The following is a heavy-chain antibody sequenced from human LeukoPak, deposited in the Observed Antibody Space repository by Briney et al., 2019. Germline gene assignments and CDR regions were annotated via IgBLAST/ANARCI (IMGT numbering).Heavy chain of an antibody. CDR1: GYTFTSYY. Sequence: ASVKVSCKASGYTFTSYYMHWVRQAPGQGLEWMGIINPSGGSTSYAQKFQGRVTMTRDTSTSTVYMELSSLRSEDTAVYYCARDKKLAARQRGSLFDYWGQGTLVTVSS. CDR3: ARDKKLAARQRGSLFDY. V-gene: IGHV1-46*01. CDR2: INPSGGST. J-gene: IGHJ4*02. D-gene: IGHD6-6*01.